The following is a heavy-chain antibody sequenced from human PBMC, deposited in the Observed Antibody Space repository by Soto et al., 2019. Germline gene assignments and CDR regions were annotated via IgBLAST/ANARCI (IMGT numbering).Heavy chain of an antibody. Sequence: PSETLSLTCAVYGGSFSGYYWSWIRQPPGKGLEWIGEINHSGSTNYNPSLKSQVTKSVDTSKNQFSLKLSSVTAADTAVYYCARENHNWGRYYYYYMDVWGKGTTVTVSS. CDR1: GGSFSGYY. J-gene: IGHJ6*03. D-gene: IGHD7-27*01. CDR3: ARENHNWGRYYYYYMDV. CDR2: INHSGST. V-gene: IGHV4-34*01.